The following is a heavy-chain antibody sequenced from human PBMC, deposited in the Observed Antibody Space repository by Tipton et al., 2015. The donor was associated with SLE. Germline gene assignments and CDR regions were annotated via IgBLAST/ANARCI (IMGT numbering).Heavy chain of an antibody. J-gene: IGHJ4*02. CDR3: AKDPPTYYYDSSAH. D-gene: IGHD3-22*01. Sequence: SLRLSCAASGFTVSSNYMSWVRQAPGKGLEWVSVIYSGGSTYYADSVKGRFTISRDNSKNTLYLQMNSLRAEDTAVYYCAKDPPTYYYDSSAHWGQGTLVTVSS. CDR2: IYSGGST. CDR1: GFTVSSNY. V-gene: IGHV3-53*01.